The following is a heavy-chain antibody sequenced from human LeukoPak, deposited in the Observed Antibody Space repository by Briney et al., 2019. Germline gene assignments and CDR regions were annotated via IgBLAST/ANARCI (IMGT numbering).Heavy chain of an antibody. Sequence: PGRSLRLSCAASGFPFSSYSMNWVRQAPGKGLEWVSHISGSGGSSYHVDSVKGRFTISRDNSKNTLYLQMNSLRAEDTAVYYCARLGRYADYWGQGTLVTVSS. J-gene: IGHJ4*02. CDR2: ISGSGGSS. CDR3: ARLGRYADY. V-gene: IGHV3-23*01. CDR1: GFPFSSYS. D-gene: IGHD3-16*01.